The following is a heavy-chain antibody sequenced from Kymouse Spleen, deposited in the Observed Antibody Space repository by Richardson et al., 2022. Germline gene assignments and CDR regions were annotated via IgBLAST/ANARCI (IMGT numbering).Heavy chain of an antibody. CDR3: ARETGSGWYVDYYYGMDV. J-gene: IGHJ6*02. CDR2: IWYDGSNK. Sequence: QVQLVESGGGVVQPGRSLRLSCAASGFTFSSYGMHWVRQAPGKGLEWVAVIWYDGSNKYYADSVKGRFTISRDNSKNTLYLQMNSLRAEDTAVYYCARETGSGWYVDYYYGMDVWGQGTTVTVSS. D-gene: IGHD6-19*01. V-gene: IGHV3-33*01. CDR1: GFTFSSYG.